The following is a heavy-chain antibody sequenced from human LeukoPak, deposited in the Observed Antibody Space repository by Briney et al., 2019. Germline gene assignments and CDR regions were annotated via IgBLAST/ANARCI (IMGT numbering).Heavy chain of an antibody. CDR1: GYSFPSYW. CDR3: AKLNYDSSGFKGRHFDY. V-gene: IGHV5-10-1*01. D-gene: IGHD3-22*01. Sequence: GESLRISCKVSGYSFPSYWITWVRQVPGKGLEWMGRIAPSDSYTNYNPSFEGHVTMSVERSITTVYLQWRSLKASDTAMYFCAKLNYDSSGFKGRHFDYWGQGTLVTVSS. CDR2: IAPSDSYT. J-gene: IGHJ4*02.